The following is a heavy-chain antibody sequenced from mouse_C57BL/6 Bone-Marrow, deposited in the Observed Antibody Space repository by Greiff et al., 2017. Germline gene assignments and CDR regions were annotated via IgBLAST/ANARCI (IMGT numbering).Heavy chain of an antibody. V-gene: IGHV1-63*01. D-gene: IGHD2-4*01. CDR2: IYPGGGYT. Sequence: VQLQQSGAELVRPGTSVKMSCKASGYTFTNYWIGWAKQRPGHGLEWIGDIYPGGGYTNYNEKFKGKATLTADKSSSTAYMQFSSLTSEDSAIYYCARYDSYWYFDVWGTGTTVTVSS. CDR3: ARYDSYWYFDV. J-gene: IGHJ1*03. CDR1: GYTFTNYW.